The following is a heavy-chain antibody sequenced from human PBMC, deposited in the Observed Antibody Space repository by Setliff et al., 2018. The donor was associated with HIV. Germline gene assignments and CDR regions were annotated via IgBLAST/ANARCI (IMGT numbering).Heavy chain of an antibody. CDR2: ISAHNGRI. D-gene: IGHD5-12*01. V-gene: IGHV1-18*01. J-gene: IGHJ4*02. Sequence: ASVKVSCKASGYTFDSYGISWVRQAPGQGGEWMGWISAHNGRINYAQKFQGRVTMTTDRSTSTAYMELRSLRSDDTAVYYCARDVGRDGYCFDHWGQGTLVTVSS. CDR3: ARDVGRDGYCFDH. CDR1: GYTFDSYG.